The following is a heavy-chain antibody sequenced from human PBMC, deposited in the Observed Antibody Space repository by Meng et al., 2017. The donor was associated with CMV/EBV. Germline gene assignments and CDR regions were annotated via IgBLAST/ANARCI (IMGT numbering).Heavy chain of an antibody. Sequence: ASVKVSCKASGYTFTSYGISWVRQAPGQGLEWMGWISVYNGNTNYAQKFQGRVTMTTDTSTRTAYMELRSLRSDDTAVYYCARVVPRSSSSRGYFDYWGQGTLVTVSS. J-gene: IGHJ4*02. CDR1: GYTFTSYG. V-gene: IGHV1-18*01. CDR3: ARVVPRSSSSRGYFDY. CDR2: ISVYNGNT. D-gene: IGHD6-13*01.